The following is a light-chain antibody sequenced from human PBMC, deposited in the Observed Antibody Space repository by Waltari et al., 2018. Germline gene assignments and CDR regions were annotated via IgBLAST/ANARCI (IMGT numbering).Light chain of an antibody. CDR2: EVS. CDR1: SSDVGGYHY. CDR3: SSYTSSTTPYV. J-gene: IGLJ1*01. V-gene: IGLV2-14*01. Sequence: QSALTQPASVSGSPGQSITISCTGTSSDVGGYHYVSWYQPPPGKAPKPMVYEVSHRPSGVSTRFSGSKSGNTASLTISGLQAEDDADYYCSSYTSSTTPYVFGTGTKVTVL.